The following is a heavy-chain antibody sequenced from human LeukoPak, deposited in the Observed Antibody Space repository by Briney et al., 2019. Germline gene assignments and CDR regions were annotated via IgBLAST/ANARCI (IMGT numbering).Heavy chain of an antibody. V-gene: IGHV4-39*01. J-gene: IGHJ4*02. Sequence: PSETLSLTCTVSGGSISSSSYYWGWIRQPPGKGLEWIGSIYYSGSTYYNPSLKSRVTISVDTSKNQFSLKLSSVTAADTAAYYCARRRNGSSASIDYWGQGTLVTVSS. D-gene: IGHD3-16*01. CDR2: IYYSGST. CDR1: GGSISSSSYY. CDR3: ARRRNGSSASIDY.